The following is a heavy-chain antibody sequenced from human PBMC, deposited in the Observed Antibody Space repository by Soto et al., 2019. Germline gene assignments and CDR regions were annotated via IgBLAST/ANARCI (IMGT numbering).Heavy chain of an antibody. Sequence: EVQLVESGGGLVQPGGSLKLSCAASGFTFSGSAMHWVRQASGKGLEWVGRIRSKANSYATAYAASVKGRFTISRDDSKNTAYLQMNSRKTEDTAVYYCTRTGGWGRGAEDYWGQGTLVTVSS. D-gene: IGHD1-26*01. V-gene: IGHV3-73*02. CDR1: GFTFSGSA. J-gene: IGHJ4*02. CDR3: TRTGGWGRGAEDY. CDR2: IRSKANSYAT.